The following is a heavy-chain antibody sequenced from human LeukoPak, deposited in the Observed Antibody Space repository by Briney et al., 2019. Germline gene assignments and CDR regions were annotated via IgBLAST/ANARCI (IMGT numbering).Heavy chain of an antibody. J-gene: IGHJ4*02. Sequence: SGGSLRLSCATSGFTFTSFAVSWVRQAPGTGLEWLSTISASGGSTFHADSVKGRFTISRDNSKNTLYLQMNSLTAEDTAVYYCAKDKEATTVITPYFDSWGQGALVTVSS. CDR2: ISASGGST. CDR3: AKDKEATTVITPYFDS. V-gene: IGHV3-23*01. CDR1: GFTFTSFA. D-gene: IGHD4-11*01.